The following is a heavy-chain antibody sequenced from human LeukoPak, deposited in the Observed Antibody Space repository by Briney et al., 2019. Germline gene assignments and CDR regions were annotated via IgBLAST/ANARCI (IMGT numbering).Heavy chain of an antibody. D-gene: IGHD3-22*01. V-gene: IGHV1-2*02. CDR1: GYIFTNHG. Sequence: ASVKVSCKASGYIFTNHGISWVRQAPGQGLEWMGWINPNSGGTNYAQKFQGRVTMTRDTSISTAYMELSRLRSDDTAVYYCARYYYDSSGLDYWGQGTLVTVSS. CDR3: ARYYYDSSGLDY. CDR2: INPNSGGT. J-gene: IGHJ4*02.